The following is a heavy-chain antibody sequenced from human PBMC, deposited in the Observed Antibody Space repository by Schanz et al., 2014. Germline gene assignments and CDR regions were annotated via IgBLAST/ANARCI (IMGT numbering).Heavy chain of an antibody. CDR2: INQDGSDK. D-gene: IGHD1-26*01. V-gene: IGHV3-7*03. J-gene: IGHJ2*01. CDR3: PREMGSALLRYFDL. CDR1: GFTFGTFW. Sequence: EVQLVESGGGLLQPGGSLRLSCAASGFTFGTFWMSWVRQAPGKGLEWVANINQDGSDKSYVDSVKGRFTISRDNSKNTLYLQMNNLRAEDTAVYYCPREMGSALLRYFDLWGRGTLVTVSS.